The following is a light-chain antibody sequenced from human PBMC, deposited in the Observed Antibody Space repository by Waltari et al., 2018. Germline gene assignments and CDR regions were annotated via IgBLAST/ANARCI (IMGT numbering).Light chain of an antibody. CDR3: QQRVDWPLT. J-gene: IGKJ2*01. V-gene: IGKV3-11*01. CDR2: ESS. Sequence: LPPRGKRILSCRASQSVSTYLPCYQQKPGQAPRLLIFESSKRATGTPGRFSGSGSRTDFTLTNSSLEPEDVAVYYCQQRVDWPLTFGQGTKLEI. CDR1: QSVSTY.